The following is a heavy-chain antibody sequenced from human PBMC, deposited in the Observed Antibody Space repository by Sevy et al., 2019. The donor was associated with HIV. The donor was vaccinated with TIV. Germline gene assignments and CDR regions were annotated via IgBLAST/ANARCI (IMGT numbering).Heavy chain of an antibody. D-gene: IGHD2-2*01. Sequence: GGSLRLSCAASGLSFTSAWMSWVRQAPGKGLEWVGRIKSKTDGERTDYPAPVRGRFTISRDDSNNTLYLQMNSLETDDTAVYYCTTTLSTAHYMVVWGQGTTVTVSS. CDR2: IKSKTDGERT. J-gene: IGHJ6*02. CDR3: TTTLSTAHYMVV. CDR1: GLSFTSAW. V-gene: IGHV3-15*01.